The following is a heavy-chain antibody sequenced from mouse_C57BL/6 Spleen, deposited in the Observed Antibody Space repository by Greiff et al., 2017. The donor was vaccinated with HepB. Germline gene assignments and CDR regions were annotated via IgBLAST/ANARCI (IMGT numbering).Heavy chain of an antibody. CDR1: GFTFSDYG. CDR2: ISSGSSTI. CDR3: ARGVYYGSSYPAWFAY. D-gene: IGHD1-1*01. J-gene: IGHJ3*01. V-gene: IGHV5-17*01. Sequence: EVQGVESGGGLVKPGGSLKLSCAASGFTFSDYGMHWVRQAPEKGLEWVAYISSGSSTIYYADTVKGRFTISRDNAKNTLFLQMTSLRSEDTAMYYCARGVYYGSSYPAWFAYWGQGTLVTVSA.